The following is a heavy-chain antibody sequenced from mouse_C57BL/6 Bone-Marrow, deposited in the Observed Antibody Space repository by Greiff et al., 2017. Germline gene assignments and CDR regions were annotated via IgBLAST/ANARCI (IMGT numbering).Heavy chain of an antibody. CDR2: IRNKANGYTT. V-gene: IGHV7-3*01. CDR1: GFTFTDYY. Sequence: DVKLVESGGGLVQPGGSLSLSCAASGFTFTDYYMSWVRQPPGKALEWLGFIRNKANGYTTEYSASVKGRFTISRDNSQSILYLQMNALRAEDSATYYCARYRDGSRENAMYYWGQGTSVTVSS. CDR3: ARYRDGSRENAMYY. J-gene: IGHJ4*01. D-gene: IGHD1-1*01.